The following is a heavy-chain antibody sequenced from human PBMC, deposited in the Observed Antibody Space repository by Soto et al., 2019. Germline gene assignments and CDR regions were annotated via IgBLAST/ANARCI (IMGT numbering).Heavy chain of an antibody. CDR1: GFDFSRYG. D-gene: IGHD3-10*01. J-gene: IGHJ4*02. CDR3: ARDLHELGSYYPLDY. Sequence: GGSLRLSCETSGFDFSRYGMSWVRQAPGKGLEWVALIWFDGGNKYYGDSVKGRFTISRDNLKNTLYLQMDSPRAEDTAIYYCARDLHELGSYYPLDYWGQGTLVTVSS. CDR2: IWFDGGNK. V-gene: IGHV3-33*01.